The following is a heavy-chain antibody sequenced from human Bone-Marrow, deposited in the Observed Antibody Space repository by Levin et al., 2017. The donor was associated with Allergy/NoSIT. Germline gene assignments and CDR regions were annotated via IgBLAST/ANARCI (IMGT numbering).Heavy chain of an antibody. CDR2: IYSGGGT. CDR3: ARRHFYGSD. J-gene: IGHJ4*02. CDR1: GFTVSSNY. D-gene: IGHD3-10*01. Sequence: ETLSLTCAASGFTVSSNYMTWVRQAPGKGLECVSLIYSGGGTYYPDSVKGRFTISRDNSKNTLYLQMNSLTAEDTAVYYCARRHFYGSDWGQGTLVTVSS. V-gene: IGHV3-53*05.